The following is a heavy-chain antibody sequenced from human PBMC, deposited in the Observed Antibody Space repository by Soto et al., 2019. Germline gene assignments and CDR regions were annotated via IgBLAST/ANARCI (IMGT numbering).Heavy chain of an antibody. V-gene: IGHV1-3*01. CDR2: INAGNGNT. CDR3: ARVGGYYFDSSGLDY. D-gene: IGHD3-22*01. J-gene: IGHJ4*02. Sequence: QVQLVQSGAEVKKPGASVKVSCKASGYTFTSYAMHWVRQAPGQRLEWMGWINAGNGNTKYSQKXRXXXTXXRDTSASTAYMELSSLRSEDTAVYYCARVGGYYFDSSGLDYWGQGTLVTVSS. CDR1: GYTFTSYA.